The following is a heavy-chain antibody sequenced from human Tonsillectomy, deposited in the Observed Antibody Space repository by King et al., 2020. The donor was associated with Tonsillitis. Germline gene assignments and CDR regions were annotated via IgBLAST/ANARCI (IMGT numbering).Heavy chain of an antibody. Sequence: VQLQESGPGLVKPSQTLSLTCTVSGGSISSGGYYWSWIRQHPGKGLEWIGYISYSGSAFFNPSLKSRVTISLDTSQNQFSLKLSSVPAADTAVYYCASTAPPYYYYYMDVWGNGTTVTVSS. V-gene: IGHV4-31*03. CDR1: GGSISSGGYY. D-gene: IGHD4-17*01. J-gene: IGHJ6*03. CDR3: ASTAPPYYYYYMDV. CDR2: ISYSGSA.